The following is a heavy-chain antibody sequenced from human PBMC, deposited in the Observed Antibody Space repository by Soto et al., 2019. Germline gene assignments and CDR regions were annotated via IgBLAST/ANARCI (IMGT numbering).Heavy chain of an antibody. Sequence: QVQLVQSGAEVKKPGSSVKVSCKASGGTFSRYAFSWVRQAPGQGPEWMGGISPMYGTANYAQKFKGRVTIIADRSTNTVYMELSSLRSEDTAVYYCAKGDRGLRDNWKYYYNAFDGWGPGTSVTGSS. CDR1: GGTFSRYA. D-gene: IGHD1-1*01. CDR2: ISPMYGTA. J-gene: IGHJ6*02. V-gene: IGHV1-69*14. CDR3: AKGDRGLRDNWKYYYNAFDG.